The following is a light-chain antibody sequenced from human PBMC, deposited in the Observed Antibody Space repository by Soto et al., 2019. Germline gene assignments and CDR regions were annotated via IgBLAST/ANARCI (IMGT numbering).Light chain of an antibody. CDR2: DAS. J-gene: IGKJ4*01. V-gene: IGKV1-33*01. CDR1: QAISNF. Sequence: DIQMTQYTSSLSAPVGDRVTITCQASQAISNFLNWYQQKPGKAPELLIYDASNLETGVPSRYSGSGSGTDFTFTISSLQPEDIATYYCQQYDNLVTFGGGPWWIS. CDR3: QQYDNLVT.